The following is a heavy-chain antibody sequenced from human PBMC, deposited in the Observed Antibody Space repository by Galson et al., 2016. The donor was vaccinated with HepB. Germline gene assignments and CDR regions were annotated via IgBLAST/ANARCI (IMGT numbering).Heavy chain of an antibody. CDR3: ASPSGRFSVHTFDL. Sequence: SLRLSCAASGFTFSDYYMSWIRQAPGKGLEWVSYISPTSNDINFADSVVGRFSISRDHAKNSLYLQMNTLGAEDTAVYYCASPSGRFSVHTFDLWGQGTMVTVS. V-gene: IGHV3-11*06. CDR1: GFTFSDYY. CDR2: ISPTSNDI. J-gene: IGHJ3*01. D-gene: IGHD1-26*01.